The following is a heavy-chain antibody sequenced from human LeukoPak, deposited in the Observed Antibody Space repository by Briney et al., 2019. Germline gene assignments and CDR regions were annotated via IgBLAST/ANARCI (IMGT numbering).Heavy chain of an antibody. CDR2: ISYDGSNK. V-gene: IGHV3-30-3*01. J-gene: IGHJ6*02. CDR3: ARAPDTAMAYYYYGMDV. CDR1: GFTFSSYA. Sequence: GRSLRLSCAASGFTFSSYAMHWVRQAPGKGLEWVAVISYDGSNKYYADSVKGRFTISRDNSKNTLYLQMNSLRAEDTAVYCCARAPDTAMAYYYYGMDVWGQGTTVTVSS. D-gene: IGHD5-18*01.